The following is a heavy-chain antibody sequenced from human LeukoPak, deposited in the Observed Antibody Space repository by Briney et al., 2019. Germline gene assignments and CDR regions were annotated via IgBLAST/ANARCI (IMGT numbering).Heavy chain of an antibody. Sequence: PGGSLRLSCAASGFTFSSYTMNWVRQAPGKGLEWVSCISSSTSYIYYTDSVKGRFTISRDNAKNSLYLQMNSLTVEDTAVYYCARDLSSTDWDYSDLWGQGTPVTVSS. V-gene: IGHV3-21*01. CDR2: ISSSTSYI. D-gene: IGHD6-19*01. CDR1: GFTFSSYT. CDR3: ARDLSSTDWDYSDL. J-gene: IGHJ4*02.